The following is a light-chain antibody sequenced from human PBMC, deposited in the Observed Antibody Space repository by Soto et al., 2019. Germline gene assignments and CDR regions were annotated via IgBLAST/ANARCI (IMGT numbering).Light chain of an antibody. CDR3: LLSYSGALYV. CDR1: TGAVTSGHY. CDR2: DTS. V-gene: IGLV7-46*01. J-gene: IGLJ1*01. Sequence: QAVVTQEPSLTVSPGGTVTLTCGSSTGAVTSGHYPYWFQQKPGQAPRTLIYDTSNKHSWTPARFSVSLLGGKAALTLSGAQPEDDAEYYCLLSYSGALYVFGSGTKVIVL.